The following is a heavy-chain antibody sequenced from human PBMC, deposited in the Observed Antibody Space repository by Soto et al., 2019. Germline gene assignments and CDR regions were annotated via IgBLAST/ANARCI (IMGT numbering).Heavy chain of an antibody. CDR3: ARTHSGRYYSVFNY. V-gene: IGHV4-38-2*01. D-gene: IGHD1-26*01. CDR2: IYRSGTT. CDR1: NFSISSGYY. J-gene: IGHJ4*02. Sequence: SETLSLTCVVSNFSISSGYYWGWIRQSPGKGLEWIASIYRSGTTSYNPSLKSRVTISVDPSKNQFSLMLTAVTAADTAVYYCARTHSGRYYSVFNYWGRGSLVTVSS.